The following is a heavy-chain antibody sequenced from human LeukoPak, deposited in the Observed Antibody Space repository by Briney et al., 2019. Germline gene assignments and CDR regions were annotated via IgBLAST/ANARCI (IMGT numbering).Heavy chain of an antibody. CDR3: AKGMGYASGSSYSYYYYMDV. V-gene: IGHV3-23*01. CDR2: ISRSGGST. Sequence: GGSLRLSCAASGFTFSSYGMSWVRQAPGKGLEWVSSISRSGGSTHYADSVKGRFTISRNNSKNMLSLQMNSLRAEDTAVYYCAKGMGYASGSSYSYYYYMDVWGKGTTVTISS. D-gene: IGHD3-10*01. J-gene: IGHJ6*03. CDR1: GFTFSSYG.